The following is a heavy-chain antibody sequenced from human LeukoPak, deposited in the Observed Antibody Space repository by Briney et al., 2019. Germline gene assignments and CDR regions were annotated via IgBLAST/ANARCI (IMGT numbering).Heavy chain of an antibody. Sequence: GGSLRLSCAASGFTFSSYSMNWVRQAPGKGPEWVSSISSSSSYIYYADSVKGRFTISRDNAKNSLYLQMNSLRAEDTAVYYCARDRRYYYDSSGYYRYYYYGMDVWGQGTTVTVSS. V-gene: IGHV3-21*01. CDR1: GFTFSSYS. CDR2: ISSSSSYI. J-gene: IGHJ6*02. D-gene: IGHD3-22*01. CDR3: ARDRRYYYDSSGYYRYYYYGMDV.